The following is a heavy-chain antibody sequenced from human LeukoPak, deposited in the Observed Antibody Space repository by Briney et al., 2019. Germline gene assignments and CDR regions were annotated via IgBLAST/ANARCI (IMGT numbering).Heavy chain of an antibody. CDR3: ASDGDSRGLDAFDI. CDR2: IYSGGST. Sequence: GGSLRLSCAASGFTVSSNYMSWVRQAPGKGLEWVSVIYSGGSTYYAGSVKGRFTISRDNSKNALYLQMNSLRAEDTAVYYCASDGDSRGLDAFDIWGQGTMVTVSS. D-gene: IGHD4-17*01. J-gene: IGHJ3*02. CDR1: GFTVSSNY. V-gene: IGHV3-66*02.